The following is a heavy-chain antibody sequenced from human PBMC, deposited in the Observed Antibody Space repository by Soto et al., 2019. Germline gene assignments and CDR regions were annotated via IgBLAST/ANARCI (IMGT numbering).Heavy chain of an antibody. CDR1: GFTFSSYA. CDR3: ASGGVVVPAARTKNWFDP. V-gene: IGHV3-23*01. D-gene: IGHD2-2*01. Sequence: GGSLRLSCAASGFTFSSYAMSWVRQAPGKGLEWVSAISGSGGSTYYADSVKGRFTISRDNSKNTLYLQMNSLRAEDTAVYYCASGGVVVPAARTKNWFDPWGQGTLVTVSS. CDR2: ISGSGGST. J-gene: IGHJ5*02.